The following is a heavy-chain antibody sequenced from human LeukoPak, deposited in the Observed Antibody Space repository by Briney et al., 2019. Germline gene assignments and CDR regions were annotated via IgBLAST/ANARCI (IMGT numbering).Heavy chain of an antibody. CDR2: IIPIFGTA. CDR3: ARGIELDYYYMDV. CDR1: GGTFSSYA. Sequence: PSVTVSCKASGGTFSSYAISWVRHAPGPGLEWMGGIIPIFGTANYAQKFQGRVTITTDEYTSTAYMELSSLRSEDTAVYYCARGIELDYYYMDVWGKGTTVTVSS. J-gene: IGHJ6*03. V-gene: IGHV1-69*05. D-gene: IGHD1-7*01.